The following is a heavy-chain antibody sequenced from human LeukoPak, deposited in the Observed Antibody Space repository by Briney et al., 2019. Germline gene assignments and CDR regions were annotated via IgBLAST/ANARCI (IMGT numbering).Heavy chain of an antibody. V-gene: IGHV4-59*12. J-gene: IGHJ5*02. CDR1: GGSTTGYY. D-gene: IGHD6-6*01. CDR3: AREVVAAHNWFDP. Sequence: SETLSLTCTVSGGSTTGYYWSWIRQPPGKGLEWIGYIYYSGSTNYNPSLKSRVTISVDTSKNQFSLKLSSVTAADTALYYCAREVVAAHNWFDPWGQGTLVTVSS. CDR2: IYYSGST.